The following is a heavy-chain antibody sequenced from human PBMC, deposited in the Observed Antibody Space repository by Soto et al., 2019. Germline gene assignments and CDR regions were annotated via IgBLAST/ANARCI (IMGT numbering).Heavy chain of an antibody. J-gene: IGHJ3*01. CDR2: IQNDGSRT. V-gene: IGHV3-74*01. CDR3: ARGDLGGFDL. D-gene: IGHD2-21*02. Sequence: EVQLVESEGGLVQRGGSLRLSCAAPGFTFNYYWMHWVRQAPGQGLVWVAHIQNDGSRTTYADSVKGRFTISRDNAKNTMYLQMNSLRAEDTAVYYCARGDLGGFDLWGQGTTVTVSS. CDR1: GFTFNYYW.